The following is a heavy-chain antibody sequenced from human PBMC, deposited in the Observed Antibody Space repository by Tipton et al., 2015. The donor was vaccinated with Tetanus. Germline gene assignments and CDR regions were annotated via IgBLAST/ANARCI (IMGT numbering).Heavy chain of an antibody. CDR1: GYIFTNYW. CDR2: IYPGDSDT. CDR3: ARAYCTDGVCNFDF. Sequence: QLVQSGGEVKKPGESLKISCKGSGYIFTNYWIGWVRQKPGKGLEWMGIIYPGDSDTRYSPSFQGQVTISVDKSINTAYLQWSSLKASDTSVFYCARAYCTDGVCNFDFWGQGALVTVAS. J-gene: IGHJ4*02. V-gene: IGHV5-51*01. D-gene: IGHD2-8*01.